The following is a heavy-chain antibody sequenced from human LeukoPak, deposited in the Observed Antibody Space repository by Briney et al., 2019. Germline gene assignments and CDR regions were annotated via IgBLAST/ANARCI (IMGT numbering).Heavy chain of an antibody. CDR1: GFIFSDYY. V-gene: IGHV3-11*04. Sequence: GGSLRLSCAASGFIFSDYYMSWVRQAPGKGLEWVSYISGGSGSAIYYADSVKGRFTVSRDNAKNSLYLQMNSLRAEDTAVYYCAREHKGIAPSQSHDYWGQGTLVTVSS. D-gene: IGHD6-13*01. CDR3: AREHKGIAPSQSHDY. CDR2: ISGGSGSAI. J-gene: IGHJ4*02.